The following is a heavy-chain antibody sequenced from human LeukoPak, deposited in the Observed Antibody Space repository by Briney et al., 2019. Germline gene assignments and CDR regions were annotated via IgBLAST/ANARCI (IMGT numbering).Heavy chain of an antibody. V-gene: IGHV3-30*18. J-gene: IGHJ4*02. CDR3: AKSGALAGQQLGSALGY. CDR1: GFTFSSYA. Sequence: PGGSLRLSCAASGFTFSSYAMSWVRQAPGKGLEWVAVISYDGSNKYYADSVKGRFTISRDNSKNTLYLQMNTLRAEDTAVYYCAKSGALAGQQLGSALGYWGQGTLVTVSS. D-gene: IGHD6-13*01. CDR2: ISYDGSNK.